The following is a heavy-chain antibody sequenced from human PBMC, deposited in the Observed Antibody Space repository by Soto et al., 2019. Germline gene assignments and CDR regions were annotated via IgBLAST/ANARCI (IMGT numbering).Heavy chain of an antibody. D-gene: IGHD3-3*01. V-gene: IGHV4-31*03. CDR1: GGSISSGGYY. Sequence: QVQLQESGPGLVKPSQTLSLTCTVSGGSISSGGYYWSWIRQHPGNGLERIGYIYYSGSTYYNPSLKSRVTISVDTSKNQFSLKLSSVTAADTAVYYCASTQTIFGVVPEYYFDYWGQGTLVTVSS. CDR3: ASTQTIFGVVPEYYFDY. CDR2: IYYSGST. J-gene: IGHJ4*02.